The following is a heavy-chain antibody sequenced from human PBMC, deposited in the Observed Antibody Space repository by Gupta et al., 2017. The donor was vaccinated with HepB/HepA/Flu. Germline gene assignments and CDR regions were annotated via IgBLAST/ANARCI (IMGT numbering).Heavy chain of an antibody. D-gene: IGHD6-19*01. CDR1: GFTFGSFA. J-gene: IGHJ4*02. V-gene: IGHV3-23*01. CDR3: AKALASGRMFYFDS. Sequence: EVQLLESGGGLLQSGGSLRLSCAASGFTFGSFALHWVRQAPGKGLEWVSGINRDAGKTHYADFVKGRFTISRDNSRNTLSLQMTSLRVEDTAVYYCAKALASGRMFYFDSWGQGTLVTVS. CDR2: INRDAGKT.